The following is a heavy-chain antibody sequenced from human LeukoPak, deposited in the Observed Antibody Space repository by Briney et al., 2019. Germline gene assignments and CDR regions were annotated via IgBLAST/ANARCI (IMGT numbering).Heavy chain of an antibody. CDR3: ARDRAHCSSTSCLNWFDP. V-gene: IGHV4-34*01. D-gene: IGHD2-2*01. CDR2: INHSGST. CDR1: GGSFSGYY. Sequence: PSETLSLTCAVYGGSFSGYYWSWIRQPPGKGLEWIGEINHSGSTNYNPSLKSRVTLSVDTSKNQFSLKLSSVTAADTAVYYCARDRAHCSSTSCLNWFDPWGQGTLVTVSS. J-gene: IGHJ5*02.